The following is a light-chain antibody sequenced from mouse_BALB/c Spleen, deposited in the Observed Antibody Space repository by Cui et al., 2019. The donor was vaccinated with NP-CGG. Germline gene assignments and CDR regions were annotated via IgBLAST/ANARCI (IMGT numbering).Light chain of an antibody. CDR2: GTN. J-gene: IGLJ1*01. CDR1: TGAVTTSNY. Sequence: QAVVTQESAPTTSLGETVTLTCRSSTGAVTTSNYANWVQEKPDHLFTGIIGGTNNRAPGVPARFSGSLIGDKAALTITGAQTEDEAIYFCALWYSNHWVFGGGTKLTVL. V-gene: IGLV1*01. CDR3: ALWYSNHWV.